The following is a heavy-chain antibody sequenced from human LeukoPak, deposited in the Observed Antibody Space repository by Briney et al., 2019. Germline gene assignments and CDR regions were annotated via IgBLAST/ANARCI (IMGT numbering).Heavy chain of an antibody. CDR1: GFTFNYYG. Sequence: PGGSLRLSCAASGFTFNYYGLSWVRQAPGKGLEWVSGFGHNGGITYSDSVKGRFTISRDNSKNTLYLQMNSLRAEDTAVYYCAKDLIHPNYYYFDYWGQGTLVTVSS. CDR3: AKDLIHPNYYYFDY. J-gene: IGHJ4*02. V-gene: IGHV3-23*01. D-gene: IGHD3-10*01. CDR2: FGHNGGIT.